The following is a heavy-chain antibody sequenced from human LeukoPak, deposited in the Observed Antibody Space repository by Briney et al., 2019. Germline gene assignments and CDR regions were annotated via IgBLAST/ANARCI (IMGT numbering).Heavy chain of an antibody. CDR1: GGSISSGGYY. J-gene: IGHJ4*02. CDR3: ARDRPSGSFDY. D-gene: IGHD3-10*01. CDR2: IYYSGST. Sequence: PSETLSLTCTVSGGSISSGGYYWSWIRQHPGKGLEWIGYIYYSGSTYYNPSLKSRVTISVDTSKNQFSLKLSSVTAADTAAYYCARDRPSGSFDYWGQGTLVTVSS. V-gene: IGHV4-31*03.